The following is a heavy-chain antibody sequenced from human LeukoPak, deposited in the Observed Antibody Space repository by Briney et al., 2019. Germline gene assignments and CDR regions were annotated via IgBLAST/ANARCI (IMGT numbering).Heavy chain of an antibody. D-gene: IGHD2-8*01. CDR2: KRYDGYNK. J-gene: IGHJ3*02. Sequence: GGSLRLSCATSGFSLSPYGMQWVRQAPRKGLEGLLFKRYDGYNKYYADSVKGRFTISRDNSKNTLYLQMNSLGAEDTAVYYCAKDRITELMVSNDAFDIWGQGTMVSVSS. V-gene: IGHV3-30*02. CDR1: GFSLSPYG. CDR3: AKDRITELMVSNDAFDI.